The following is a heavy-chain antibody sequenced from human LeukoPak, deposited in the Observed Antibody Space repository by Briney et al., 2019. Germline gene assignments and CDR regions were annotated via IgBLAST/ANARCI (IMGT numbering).Heavy chain of an antibody. CDR1: GFTFSSYG. Sequence: GGSLRLSCAASGFTFSSYGMHWVRQAPGKGLEWVAVIWYDGSNKYYADSVKGRFTISRDNSKNTLYLQMNSLRAEDTAVYYCARDLGIHCASISCPPDYWGQGTLVTVSS. CDR2: IWYDGSNK. V-gene: IGHV3-33*01. CDR3: ARDLGIHCASISCPPDY. J-gene: IGHJ4*02. D-gene: IGHD2-2*01.